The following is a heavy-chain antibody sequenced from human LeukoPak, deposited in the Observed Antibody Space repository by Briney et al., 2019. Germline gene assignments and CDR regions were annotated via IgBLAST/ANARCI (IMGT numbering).Heavy chain of an antibody. CDR1: GFTFSNAW. CDR2: IKSKTDGATT. D-gene: IGHD1-26*01. CDR3: TTDGGIMGAT. Sequence: GGSLRLSCAASGFTFSNAWMSWVRQAPGKGLEWVGRIKSKTDGATTHYAAPVKGRFTISREDSKNTLHLQMNSLKTEDTAVYYCTTDGGIMGATWGQGTPVTVSS. V-gene: IGHV3-15*01. J-gene: IGHJ5*02.